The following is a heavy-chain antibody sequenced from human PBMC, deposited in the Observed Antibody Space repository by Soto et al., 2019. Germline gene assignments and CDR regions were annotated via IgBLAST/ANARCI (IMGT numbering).Heavy chain of an antibody. D-gene: IGHD2-8*01. CDR3: ARDRCTNGVCYAPSDY. Sequence: GGSMRLSCATSGFTFSTYAMHWVRQAPGKGLEYVSAISSNGRSTYYANSVKGRFTISRDNSKNTLYLQMDSLRAEDMAVYYCARDRCTNGVCYAPSDYWGQGTLVTVSS. CDR1: GFTFSTYA. CDR2: ISSNGRST. V-gene: IGHV3-64*01. J-gene: IGHJ4*02.